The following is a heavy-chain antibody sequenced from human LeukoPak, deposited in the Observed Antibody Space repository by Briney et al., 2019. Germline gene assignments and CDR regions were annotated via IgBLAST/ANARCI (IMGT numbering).Heavy chain of an antibody. CDR2: ISHTGGTK. D-gene: IGHD5-12*01. J-gene: IGHJ4*02. Sequence: GGSLRLSRAVSGFTFKNFAMSWVRQAPGKGLEWVSLISHTGGTKEYVDSAKGRFTISRDNSKNVLYLEMTGLGVEDTAIYFCAKDGRPTTLSRLRVLPYFDSWGRGTQVTVSS. CDR1: GFTFKNFA. CDR3: AKDGRPTTLSRLRVLPYFDS. V-gene: IGHV3-23*01.